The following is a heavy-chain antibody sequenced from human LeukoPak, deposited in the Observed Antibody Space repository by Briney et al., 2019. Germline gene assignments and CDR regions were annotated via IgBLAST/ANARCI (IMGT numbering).Heavy chain of an antibody. CDR3: ARHPRY. J-gene: IGHJ4*02. V-gene: IGHV3-30*04. CDR1: GFTFSSYA. Sequence: GGSLRLSCAASGFTFSSYAMHWVRQAPGKGLEWVAVISYDGSNKYYADSVKGRFTISRDNSKNTLYLQMNSLRAEDTAVYYCARHPRYWGQGTLVTVSS. CDR2: ISYDGSNK.